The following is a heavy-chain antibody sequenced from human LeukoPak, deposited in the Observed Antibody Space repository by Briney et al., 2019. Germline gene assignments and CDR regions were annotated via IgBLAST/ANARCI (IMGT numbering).Heavy chain of an antibody. V-gene: IGHV3-7*03. D-gene: IGHD3-22*01. CDR3: ASKYYYDSSGYYSPLDY. CDR1: GFTFTTYW. Sequence: GGSLRLSCAASGFTFTTYWMSWVRQAPGKGLGWVASINQDGTEKYYVDSVKGRFTISRDYAKKSLFLQMNSLRAEDTAVYYCASKYYYDSSGYYSPLDYWGQGTLVTVSS. CDR2: INQDGTEK. J-gene: IGHJ4*02.